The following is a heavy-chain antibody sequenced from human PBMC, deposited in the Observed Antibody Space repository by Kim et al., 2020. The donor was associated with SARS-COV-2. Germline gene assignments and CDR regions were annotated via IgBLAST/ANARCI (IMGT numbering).Heavy chain of an antibody. Sequence: NQFYTDSARRRFTISRDNYTNTLSLEMDNLRPEDTAVYYCAREAFFSYMDIWGKGTTVTVSS. CDR2: NQ. J-gene: IGHJ6*03. CDR3: AREAFFSYMDI. V-gene: IGHV3-30*10.